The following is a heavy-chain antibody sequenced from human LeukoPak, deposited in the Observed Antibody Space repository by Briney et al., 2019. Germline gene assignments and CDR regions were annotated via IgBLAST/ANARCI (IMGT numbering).Heavy chain of an antibody. CDR2: ISFDGSNK. J-gene: IGHJ4*02. CDR1: GFTFSSYV. V-gene: IGHV3-30-3*01. D-gene: IGHD2-15*01. CDR3: ARDMIVVVVAATFTLSFDY. Sequence: PGGSLRLSCAASGFTFSSYVMHWVRQAQGTGRGGVAVISFDGSNKYYADSVKGRFTISRDNSKNTLYLQMNSLRAEDTAVYYCARDMIVVVVAATFTLSFDYWGQGTLVTVSS.